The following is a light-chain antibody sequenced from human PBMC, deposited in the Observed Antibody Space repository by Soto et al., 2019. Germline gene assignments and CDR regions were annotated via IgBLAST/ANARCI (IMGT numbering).Light chain of an antibody. CDR2: GAS. CDR1: QSVSSSY. V-gene: IGKV3-20*01. J-gene: IGKJ5*01. CDR3: QQYRRSSIT. Sequence: ETVLTQSPGTPSVSPGESATLSCRASQSVSSSYFAWYQQKRGQAPRLLIYGASSRATGVPDRFTGSGSGKDFTLTITRLEPEDFAVYFCQQYRRSSITFGQGTRLEIK.